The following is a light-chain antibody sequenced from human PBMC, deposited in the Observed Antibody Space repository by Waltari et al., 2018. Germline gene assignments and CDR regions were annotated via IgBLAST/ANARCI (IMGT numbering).Light chain of an antibody. CDR3: QLYGFSPGT. J-gene: IGKJ1*01. CDR1: QSVNSIY. CDR2: DSS. V-gene: IGKV3D-20*01. Sequence: IVLTQSPATLSLSPGERATLSCGASQSVNSIYIAWYQQKPGLAPGLLMYDSSNRATGVPDRFSGSGSGTDFTLTISRLEPEDSAVYYCQLYGFSPGTFGQGTTVEIK.